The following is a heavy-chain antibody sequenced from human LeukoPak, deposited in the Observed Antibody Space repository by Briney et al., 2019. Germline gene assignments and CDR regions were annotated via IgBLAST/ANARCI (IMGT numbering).Heavy chain of an antibody. J-gene: IGHJ4*02. Sequence: GGSLRLSCAASGFTFSSYEMNWVRQAPGKGVEWVSYISSSGSTIYYADSVKGRFTISRDNAKNSLYLQMNSLRAEDTAVYYCAKASRSIKVVLITTSYYFDYWGQGTLVTVSS. D-gene: IGHD3-22*01. CDR2: ISSSGSTI. CDR1: GFTFSSYE. V-gene: IGHV3-48*03. CDR3: AKASRSIKVVLITTSYYFDY.